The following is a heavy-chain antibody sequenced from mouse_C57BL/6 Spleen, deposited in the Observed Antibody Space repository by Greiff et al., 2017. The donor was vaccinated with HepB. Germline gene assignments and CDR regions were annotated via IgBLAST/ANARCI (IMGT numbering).Heavy chain of an antibody. V-gene: IGHV10-3*01. J-gene: IGHJ4*01. CDR1: GFTFNTYA. D-gene: IGHD2-4*01. CDR2: IRSKSSNYAT. CDR3: VRDPLYYDYDRDAMDY. Sequence: EVQLQQSGGGLVQPKGSLKLSCAASGFTFNTYAMHWVRQAPGKGLEWVARIRSKSSNYATYYADSVKDRFTISRDDSQSMLYLQMNNLKTEDTAMYYCVRDPLYYDYDRDAMDYWGQGTSVTVSS.